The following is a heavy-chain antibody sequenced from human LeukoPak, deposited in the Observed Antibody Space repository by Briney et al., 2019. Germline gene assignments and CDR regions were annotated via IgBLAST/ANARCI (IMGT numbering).Heavy chain of an antibody. CDR1: GYTFTGYY. Sequence: GASAKVSCKASGYTFTGYYLHWVRQAPGQGLEWMGWSNPNSGDTNYARNFQGRVTMTRDTSISTAYMELSRLTSDDTAVYYCARGATYYDILAGGPMTPMDVWGKGTTVTVSS. J-gene: IGHJ6*03. CDR3: ARGATYYDILAGGPMTPMDV. V-gene: IGHV1-2*02. CDR2: SNPNSGDT. D-gene: IGHD3-9*01.